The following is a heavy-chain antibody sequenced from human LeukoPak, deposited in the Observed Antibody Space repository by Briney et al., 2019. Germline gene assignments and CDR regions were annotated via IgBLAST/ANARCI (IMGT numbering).Heavy chain of an antibody. V-gene: IGHV3-23*01. J-gene: IGHJ5*02. CDR3: AKGEGSGWFDP. CDR1: GFTFSSCA. CDR2: ISGSGGST. Sequence: GGSLRLSCAASGFTFSSCAMSWVRQAPGKGLEWVSAISGSGGSTYYADSVKGRFTISRDNSKNTLYLQMNSLRAGDTAVYYCAKGEGSGWFDPWGQGTLVTVSS.